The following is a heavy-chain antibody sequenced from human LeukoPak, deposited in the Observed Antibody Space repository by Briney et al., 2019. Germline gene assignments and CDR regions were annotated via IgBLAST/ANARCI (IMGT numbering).Heavy chain of an antibody. CDR3: AKGRYSYGFVDY. J-gene: IGHJ4*02. CDR2: ISGSGGST. D-gene: IGHD5-18*01. V-gene: IGHV3-23*01. Sequence: GGSLRLSCAASGFTFSSYTMSWVRQAPGKGLEWVSAISGSGGSTYYADSVKGRFTISRDNSKNTLYLQMNSLRAEDTAVYYCAKGRYSYGFVDYWGQGTLVTVSS. CDR1: GFTFSSYT.